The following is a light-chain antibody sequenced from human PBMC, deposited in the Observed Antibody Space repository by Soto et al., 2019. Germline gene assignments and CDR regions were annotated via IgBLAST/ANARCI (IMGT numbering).Light chain of an antibody. CDR1: QSITSY. J-gene: IGKJ5*01. V-gene: IGKV1-39*01. Sequence: DIQMTQSPSSLSASVGDRVTITCRASQSITSYVNWFQQRPGKAPKLLIYAASILQSGVPSRFSGSGSGTDFTLTVSSLQPEDSATYYCQQSYSIPVTFGQGTRLEIK. CDR2: AAS. CDR3: QQSYSIPVT.